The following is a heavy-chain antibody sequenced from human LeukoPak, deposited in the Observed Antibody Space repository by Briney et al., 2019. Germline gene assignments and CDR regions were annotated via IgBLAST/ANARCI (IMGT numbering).Heavy chain of an antibody. CDR1: GFTFSSYS. J-gene: IGHJ5*02. V-gene: IGHV3-21*01. D-gene: IGHD6-19*01. CDR3: ARGPAVRRGWFDP. CDR2: ISSSSSCI. Sequence: GGSLRLSCAASGFTFSSYSMNWVRQAPGKGLEWVSSISSSSSCIYYADSVKGRFTISRDDAKNSLYLQMNSLRAEDTAVYYCARGPAVRRGWFDPWGQGTLVTVSS.